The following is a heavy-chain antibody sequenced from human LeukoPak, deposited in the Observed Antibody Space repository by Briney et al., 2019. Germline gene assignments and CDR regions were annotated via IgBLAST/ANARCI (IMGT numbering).Heavy chain of an antibody. CDR1: GFTFSSYG. Sequence: GGSLRLSCAASGFTFSSYGMHWVRQAPGKGLEWVAFIRYDGSNKYYADSVKGRFTISRDNSKNTLYLQMNSLRAEDTAVYYCAKEWSGSYYVTSAFDIWGQGTMVTVSS. CDR2: IRYDGSNK. V-gene: IGHV3-30*02. CDR3: AKEWSGSYYVTSAFDI. J-gene: IGHJ3*02. D-gene: IGHD1-26*01.